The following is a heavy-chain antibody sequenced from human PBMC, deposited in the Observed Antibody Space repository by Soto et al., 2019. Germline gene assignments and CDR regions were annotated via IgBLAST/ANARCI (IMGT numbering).Heavy chain of an antibody. V-gene: IGHV1-58*01. J-gene: IGHJ6*02. CDR3: AADTETNYDFWSGYYNYYGMDV. CDR1: GFTFTSSA. CDR2: IVVGSGNT. D-gene: IGHD3-3*01. Sequence: SVKVSCKASGFTFTSSAVQWVRQARGQRLEWIGWIVVGSGNTNYAQKFQERVTITRDMSTSTAYMELSSLRSEDTAVYYCAADTETNYDFWSGYYNYYGMDVWGQGTTVTVSS.